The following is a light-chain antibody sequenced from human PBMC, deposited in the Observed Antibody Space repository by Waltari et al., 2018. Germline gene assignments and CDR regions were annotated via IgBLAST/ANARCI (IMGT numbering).Light chain of an antibody. V-gene: IGKV3-15*01. CDR3: QQYNNWPLT. J-gene: IGKJ4*01. Sequence: EIVMTQSPATLSVSPGERATLSCRASQTVSTNLAWYQQKPGQSPSLLIYETSTRATGIPARFSGSGSGTEFTLTISSLQSEDFALYYCQQYNNWPLTFGGGSKVEIK. CDR2: ETS. CDR1: QTVSTN.